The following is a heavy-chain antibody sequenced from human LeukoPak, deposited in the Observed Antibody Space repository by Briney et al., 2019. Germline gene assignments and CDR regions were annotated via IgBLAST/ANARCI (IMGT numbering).Heavy chain of an antibody. J-gene: IGHJ6*02. D-gene: IGHD3-10*02. Sequence: GGSLRLSCEASGFTFSAYAMTWVRQAPWKGLEWVSSIGSDNKPHYSESVKGRFAISRDNSKNMLFLQLKSLRAEDPAPCYCAREPHYYVAMDVWGQGTTVTVSS. CDR3: AREPHYYVAMDV. V-gene: IGHV3-23*01. CDR2: IGSDNKP. CDR1: GFTFSAYA.